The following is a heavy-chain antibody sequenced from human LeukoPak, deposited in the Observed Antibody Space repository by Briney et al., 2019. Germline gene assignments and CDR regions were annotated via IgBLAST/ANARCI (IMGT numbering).Heavy chain of an antibody. V-gene: IGHV4-4*07. Sequence: SETLSLTCTVSGGSISSYYWSWIRQPAGKGLEWIGRIYTSGSTNYNPSLKSRVTMSVDTSKNQFSLKLSSVTAADTAVYYCARDQYYYDSSGYYPGGGDYWGQGTLVTVSS. J-gene: IGHJ4*02. CDR2: IYTSGST. CDR1: GGSISSYY. D-gene: IGHD3-22*01. CDR3: ARDQYYYDSSGYYPGGGDY.